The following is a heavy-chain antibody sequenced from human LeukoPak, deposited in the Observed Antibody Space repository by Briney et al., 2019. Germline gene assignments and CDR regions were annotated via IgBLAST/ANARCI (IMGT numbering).Heavy chain of an antibody. J-gene: IGHJ6*03. CDR1: GGSISSYY. V-gene: IGHV4-59*01. CDR2: IYYSGST. Sequence: SETLSLTCTVSGGSISSYYWSWIRQPPGKGLEWIGYIYYSGSTNYNPSLKSRVTISVDTSKNQFSLKLSSVTAADTAVYYCARQRFWSGYYMDVWGKGTTVTVSS. D-gene: IGHD3-3*01. CDR3: ARQRFWSGYYMDV.